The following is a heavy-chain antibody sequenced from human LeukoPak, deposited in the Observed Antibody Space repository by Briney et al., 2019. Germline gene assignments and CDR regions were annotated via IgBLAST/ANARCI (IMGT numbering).Heavy chain of an antibody. CDR1: GYTLTELS. CDR3: ARDLSSSGYPIEASDY. V-gene: IGHV1-24*01. J-gene: IGHJ4*02. CDR2: FDPEDGET. Sequence: ASVKVSCKVSGYTLTELSMHWVRQAPGKGLVWMGGFDPEDGETIYAQKFQGRVTMTEDTSTDTAYMELSSLRSEDTAVYYCARDLSSSGYPIEASDYWGQGTLVTVSS. D-gene: IGHD3-22*01.